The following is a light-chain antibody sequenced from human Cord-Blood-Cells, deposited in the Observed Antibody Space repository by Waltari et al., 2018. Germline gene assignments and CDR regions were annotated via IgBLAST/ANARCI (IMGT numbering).Light chain of an antibody. J-gene: IGKJ1*01. CDR2: GAS. Sequence: VLTQSPVTLSLAPGERATLSCRASQSVSSSYLAWYQQKPGQAPSLLIYGASSRATGIPDRFSGSGSGTDFSLTISRLEAEDFAVYYCPQYGSSPWTFCQGSKVEIK. V-gene: IGKV3-20*01. CDR1: QSVSSSY. CDR3: PQYGSSPWT.